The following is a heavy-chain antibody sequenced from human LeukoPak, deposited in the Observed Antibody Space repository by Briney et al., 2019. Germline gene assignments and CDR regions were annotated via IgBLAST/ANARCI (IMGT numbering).Heavy chain of an antibody. CDR2: IYYSGST. Sequence: SETLSLTCTVSGGSISSYHWSWIRQPPGKGLEWIGYIYYSGSTNYNPSLKSRVTISVDTSKNQFSLKLSSVTAADTAVYYCARDYCSSTSCYYFDYWGQGTLVTVSS. CDR1: GGSISSYH. D-gene: IGHD2-2*01. CDR3: ARDYCSSTSCYYFDY. J-gene: IGHJ4*02. V-gene: IGHV4-59*01.